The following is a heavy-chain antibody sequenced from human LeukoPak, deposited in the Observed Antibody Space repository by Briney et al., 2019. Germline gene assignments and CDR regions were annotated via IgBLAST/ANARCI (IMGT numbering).Heavy chain of an antibody. CDR3: ARVYGSGSYYTPPYYYYYYMDV. D-gene: IGHD3-10*01. V-gene: IGHV4-38-2*02. CDR1: GYSISSGYY. Sequence: SETLSLTCTVSGYSISSGYYWGWIRQPPGKGLEWIGSIYHSGSTYYNPSLKSRVTISVDTSKNQFSLKLSSVTAADTAVYYCARVYGSGSYYTPPYYYYYYMDVWGKGTTVTISS. CDR2: IYHSGST. J-gene: IGHJ6*03.